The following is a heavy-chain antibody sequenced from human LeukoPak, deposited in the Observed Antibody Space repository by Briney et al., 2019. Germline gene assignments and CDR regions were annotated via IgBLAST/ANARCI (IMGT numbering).Heavy chain of an antibody. CDR2: LVYDARSD. Sequence: PGGSLRLSCAASGFPFSSYGMHWVRQAPGKGLEWVARLVYDARSDYANSVKGRFTISRDNSKNTLYLQMNSLRAEDTAVYYCARDWDYGDYVFGLYGMDVWGQGTTVTVSS. D-gene: IGHD4-17*01. J-gene: IGHJ6*02. V-gene: IGHV3-30*02. CDR1: GFPFSSYG. CDR3: ARDWDYGDYVFGLYGMDV.